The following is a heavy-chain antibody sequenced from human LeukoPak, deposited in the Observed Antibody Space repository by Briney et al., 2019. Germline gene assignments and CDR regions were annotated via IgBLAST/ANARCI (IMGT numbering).Heavy chain of an antibody. CDR3: AKVSRRDLPFDAFDI. J-gene: IGHJ3*02. D-gene: IGHD2-8*01. CDR1: GYTFSSHA. CDR2: ISSDGRIT. Sequence: GGSLRLSCAASGYTFSSHAMYWVRQAPGKGLEYVSAISSDGRITYYANSVKGRFTISRDNSKNALYLHMGSLRADDMGVYYCAKVSRRDLPFDAFDIWGQGTMVTVSS. V-gene: IGHV3-64*01.